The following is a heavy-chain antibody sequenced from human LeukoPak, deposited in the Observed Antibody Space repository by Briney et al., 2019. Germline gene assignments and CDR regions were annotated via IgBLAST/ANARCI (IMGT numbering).Heavy chain of an antibody. Sequence: ASVKVSCKASGYTFTGYYIHWVRQAPGQGLEWMGWINPNSGGTTYAQKFQGRVTMTRDTSISAAYMELSRLRSDDTAVYYCARHVWDGYNGMSFDYWGQGTLVTVSS. CDR2: INPNSGGT. CDR3: ARHVWDGYNGMSFDY. V-gene: IGHV1-2*02. D-gene: IGHD5-24*01. CDR1: GYTFTGYY. J-gene: IGHJ4*02.